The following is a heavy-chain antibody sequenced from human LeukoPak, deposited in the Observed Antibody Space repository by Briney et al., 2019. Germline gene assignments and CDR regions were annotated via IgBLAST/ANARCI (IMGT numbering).Heavy chain of an antibody. CDR1: GFTFSSYS. V-gene: IGHV3-48*04. CDR3: ARGGVSRIAAAGTYAFDI. Sequence: GGSLRLSCAASGFTFSSYSMNWVRQAPGKGLEGVSYISSSSSTIYYADSVKGRFTISRDNAKNSLYLQMNSLRAEDTAVYYCARGGVSRIAAAGTYAFDIWGQGTMVTVSS. D-gene: IGHD6-13*01. J-gene: IGHJ3*02. CDR2: ISSSSSTI.